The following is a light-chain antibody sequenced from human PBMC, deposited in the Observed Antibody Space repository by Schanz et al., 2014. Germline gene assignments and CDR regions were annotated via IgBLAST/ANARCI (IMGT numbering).Light chain of an antibody. V-gene: IGKV3-20*01. CDR3: HQYGISPFT. J-gene: IGKJ3*01. CDR2: AAS. CDR1: QTINNY. Sequence: EVVLTQSPATLSLSQGDRATLSCRTSQTINNYLAWYQQKPGQAPRLLIYAASIRAIGIPDRFSGSGSGTVFTLTISRLEPEDFAVYYCHQYGISPFTFGPGTKVDIK.